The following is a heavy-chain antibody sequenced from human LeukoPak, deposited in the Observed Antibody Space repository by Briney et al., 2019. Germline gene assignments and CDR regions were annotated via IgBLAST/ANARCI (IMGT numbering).Heavy chain of an antibody. CDR1: GYTLTELS. V-gene: IGHV1-18*01. CDR3: ARDYGIVGATGY. D-gene: IGHD1-26*01. Sequence: ASVKVSCKVSGYTLTELSMHWVRQAPGQGLEWMGWISAYNGNTNYAQKLQGRVTMTTDTSTSTAYMELRSLRSDDTAVYYCARDYGIVGATGYWGQGTLVTVSS. J-gene: IGHJ4*02. CDR2: ISAYNGNT.